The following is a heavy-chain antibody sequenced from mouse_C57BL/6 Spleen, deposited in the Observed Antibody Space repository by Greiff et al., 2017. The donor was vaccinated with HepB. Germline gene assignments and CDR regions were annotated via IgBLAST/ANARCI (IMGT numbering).Heavy chain of an antibody. D-gene: IGHD2-5*01. CDR2: ISGGGGNT. V-gene: IGHV5-9*01. CDR1: GFTFSSYT. CDR3: ARHESDYSNFDY. Sequence: EVKVVESGGGLVKPGGSLKLSCAASGFTFSSYTMSWVRQTPEKRLEWVATISGGGGNTYYPDSVKGRFTISRDNAKNTLYLQMSSLRSEDTALYYCARHESDYSNFDYWGQGTTLTVSS. J-gene: IGHJ2*01.